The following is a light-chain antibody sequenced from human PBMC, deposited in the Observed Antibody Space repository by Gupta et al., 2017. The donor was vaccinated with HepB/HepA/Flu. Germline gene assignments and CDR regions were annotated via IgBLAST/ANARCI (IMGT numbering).Light chain of an antibody. CDR2: AAS. Sequence: DIQMTQSPSSLSASVGDRVTITCRASQSISSYLNWYQQKPGKAPKLLIYAASSLQSGVPSRLSGSGSGTDFTLTISSLQPEDFATYYCQQSYSTPWCSFGQGTKLEIK. J-gene: IGKJ2*04. V-gene: IGKV1-39*01. CDR1: QSISSY. CDR3: QQSYSTPWCS.